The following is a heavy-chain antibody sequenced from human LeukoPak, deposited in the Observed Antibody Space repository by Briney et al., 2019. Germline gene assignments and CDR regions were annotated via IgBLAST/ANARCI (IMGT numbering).Heavy chain of an antibody. Sequence: ASVKVSCKASGYTFTSYDINWVRQATGQGLEWMGWMNPNSGNTGYAQKFQGRVTMTRNTSISTAYMELSSLRSEDTAVYYCAREVDCSGGSCYYFDYWGQGTLVTVSS. V-gene: IGHV1-8*01. J-gene: IGHJ4*02. CDR1: GYTFTSYD. CDR2: MNPNSGNT. D-gene: IGHD2-15*01. CDR3: AREVDCSGGSCYYFDY.